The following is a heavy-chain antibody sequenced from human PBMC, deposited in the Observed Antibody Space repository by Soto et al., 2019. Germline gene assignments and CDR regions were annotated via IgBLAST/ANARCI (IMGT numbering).Heavy chain of an antibody. Sequence: GSLRLSCAASGFTFSDFYMTWIRQSPGKGLEWVSYISSSGSTIYYSDSVKGRFIISRDNAKNSLYLQMNSLRAEDTAVYYCARANYDILTGYSDCWGQGTLVTVSS. CDR2: ISSSGSTI. CDR1: GFTFSDFY. J-gene: IGHJ4*02. CDR3: ARANYDILTGYSDC. V-gene: IGHV3-11*01. D-gene: IGHD3-9*01.